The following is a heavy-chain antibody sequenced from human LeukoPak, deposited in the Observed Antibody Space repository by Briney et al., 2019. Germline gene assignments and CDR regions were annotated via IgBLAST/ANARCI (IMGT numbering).Heavy chain of an antibody. CDR2: ITSSGSSK. V-gene: IGHV3-11*01. Sequence: GGSLRLSCAASGFTFTGYYMGWIRQAPGRGLEWVSYITSSGSSKDYADSVKGRFTISRDNAKNSVYLQMNGLRAEDTAVYYCARGGGYSFGPTELDFWGQGTLVTVSS. CDR1: GFTFTGYY. D-gene: IGHD5-18*01. J-gene: IGHJ4*02. CDR3: ARGGGYSFGPTELDF.